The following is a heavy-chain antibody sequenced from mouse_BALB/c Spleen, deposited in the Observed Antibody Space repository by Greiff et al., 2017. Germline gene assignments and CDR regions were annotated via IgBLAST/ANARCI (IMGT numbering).Heavy chain of an antibody. D-gene: IGHD1-1*01. J-gene: IGHJ4*01. V-gene: IGHV1-82*01. CDR3: ARPLYGSAMDY. CDR1: GYAFSSSW. Sequence: QVQLQQSGPELVKPGASVKISCKASGYAFSSSWMNWVKQRPGQGLEWIGRIYPGDGDTNYNGKFKGKATLTADKSSSTAYMQLSSLTSEDSAVYFCARPLYGSAMDYWGQGTSVTVSS. CDR2: IYPGDGDT.